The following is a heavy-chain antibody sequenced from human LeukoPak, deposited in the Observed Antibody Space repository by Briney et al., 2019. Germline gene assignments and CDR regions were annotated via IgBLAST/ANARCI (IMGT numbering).Heavy chain of an antibody. CDR1: GFTFSSNY. J-gene: IGHJ5*02. CDR3: ARVSTWFDP. CDR2: IYTGGDT. V-gene: IGHV3-53*01. Sequence: PGGSLRLSCAASGFTFSSNYMSWVRQAPGKGLEWVSVIYTGGDTYYADSVKGRFTISRDNSMNTLYLQMNSLRAEDTAIYYCARVSTWFDPWGQGTLVTVSS.